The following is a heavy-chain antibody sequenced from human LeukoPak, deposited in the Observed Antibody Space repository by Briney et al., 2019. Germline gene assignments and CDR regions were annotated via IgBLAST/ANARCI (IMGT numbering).Heavy chain of an antibody. Sequence: PSETLSLTCTVSGGSVSSGSYYWSWIRQPPGKGLEWIGYIYYSGSTNYNPSLKSRVTISVDTSKNQFSLRLSSVAAADTAVYYCARLPDAFDIWGQGTMVTVSS. J-gene: IGHJ3*02. V-gene: IGHV4-61*01. CDR2: IYYSGST. CDR1: GGSVSSGSYY. CDR3: ARLPDAFDI.